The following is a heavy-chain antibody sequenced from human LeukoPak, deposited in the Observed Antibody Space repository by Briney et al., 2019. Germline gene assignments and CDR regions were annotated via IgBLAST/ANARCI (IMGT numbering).Heavy chain of an antibody. V-gene: IGHV3-30-3*01. Sequence: GRSLRLSCAASGFTFSTYAMHWVRQAPGKGLEWVEVISYDGSNKYYADSVKGRFTISRDSSKNTLYLQMNSLRAEDTAVYYCARESNYYDSSGYYPYYFDYWGQGTLVTVSS. D-gene: IGHD3-22*01. J-gene: IGHJ4*02. CDR1: GFTFSTYA. CDR3: ARESNYYDSSGYYPYYFDY. CDR2: ISYDGSNK.